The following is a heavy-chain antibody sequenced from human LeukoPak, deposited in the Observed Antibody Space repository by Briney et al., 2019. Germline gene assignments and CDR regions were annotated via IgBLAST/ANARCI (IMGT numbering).Heavy chain of an antibody. J-gene: IGHJ5*02. CDR2: IRYDGSNK. D-gene: IGHD2-2*01. CDR1: GFTFSNYG. Sequence: GGSLRLSCAASGFTFSNYGMHWVRQAPGKGLEWVAFIRYDGSNKYHADSVKGRFTISRDNAKNSLYLQMNSLRAEDTAVYYCAREPIIVVVGPNWFDPWGQGTLVTVSS. V-gene: IGHV3-30*02. CDR3: AREPIIVVVGPNWFDP.